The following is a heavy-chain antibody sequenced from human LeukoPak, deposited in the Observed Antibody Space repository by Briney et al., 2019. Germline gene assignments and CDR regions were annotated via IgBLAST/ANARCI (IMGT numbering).Heavy chain of an antibody. V-gene: IGHV3-7*01. CDR1: GFTFSSYW. CDR3: ATTPLTTVTTRLASNHAFDI. Sequence: GGSLRLSCAASGFTFSSYWMSWVRQAPGKGLEWVANIMQDGSENYYVDSVKGRFTISRDNAKNSLYLQMNSLRAEDTAVYYCATTPLTTVTTRLASNHAFDIWGQGTMVTVSS. CDR2: IMQDGSEN. D-gene: IGHD4-17*01. J-gene: IGHJ3*02.